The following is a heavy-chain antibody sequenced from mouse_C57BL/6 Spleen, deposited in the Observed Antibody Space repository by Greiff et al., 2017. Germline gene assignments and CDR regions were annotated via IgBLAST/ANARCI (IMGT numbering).Heavy chain of an antibody. CDR3: ARGYYGSSYYFDY. Sequence: EVQLQESGPELVKPGASVKIPCKASGYTFTDYNMDWVKQSHGKSLEWIGDINPNNGGTIYNQKFKGKATLTVDKSSSTAYMELRSLTSEDTAVYYCARGYYGSSYYFDYWGQGTTLTVSS. CDR2: INPNNGGT. V-gene: IGHV1-18*01. D-gene: IGHD1-1*01. CDR1: GYTFTDYN. J-gene: IGHJ2*01.